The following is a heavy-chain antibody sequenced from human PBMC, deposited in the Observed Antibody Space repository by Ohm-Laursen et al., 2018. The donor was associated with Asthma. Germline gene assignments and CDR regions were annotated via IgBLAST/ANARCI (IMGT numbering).Heavy chain of an antibody. CDR1: GGSISSSNYY. J-gene: IGHJ6*02. D-gene: IGHD2-15*01. CDR2: RSYSGPT. CDR3: ARHRYCSGGSCSPYSYYGMDV. Sequence: SQTLSLTCTVSGGSISSSNYYWGWVRQPPGKGLEWIGSRSYSGPTYSTPSFKSRVTISVDSSKNQFSLNLSSVTAADTAVYYCARHRYCSGGSCSPYSYYGMDVWGQGTTVTVSS. V-gene: IGHV4-39*01.